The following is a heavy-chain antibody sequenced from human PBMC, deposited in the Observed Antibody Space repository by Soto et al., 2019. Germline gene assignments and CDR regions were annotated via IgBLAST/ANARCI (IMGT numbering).Heavy chain of an antibody. CDR2: TYYSGST. J-gene: IGHJ4*02. Sequence: ASETLSLTCTVSGGSISSYYWSWIRQPPGKGLEWIGYTYYSGSTNYNPSLKSRVTISVDTSKNQFSLKLSSVTAADTAVYYCARHRCSSTSCYLTLFDYWGQGTLVTVSS. V-gene: IGHV4-59*08. D-gene: IGHD2-2*01. CDR1: GGSISSYY. CDR3: ARHRCSSTSCYLTLFDY.